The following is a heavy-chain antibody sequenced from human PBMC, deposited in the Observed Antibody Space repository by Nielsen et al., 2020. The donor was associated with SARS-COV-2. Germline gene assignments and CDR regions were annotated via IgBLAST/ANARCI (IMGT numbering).Heavy chain of an antibody. CDR3: ARARATIFGLVMSYGMDV. Sequence: ASVQVSCKASGYTFTSFGISWVRQAPGQGLAWMGWISGYSGNTNYAHKFQGRVTVTTDTSTSTVYLELRSLRSDDTAVYYCARARATIFGLVMSYGMDVWGQGTTVAVSS. D-gene: IGHD3/OR15-3a*01. V-gene: IGHV1-18*01. J-gene: IGHJ6*02. CDR2: ISGYSGNT. CDR1: GYTFTSFG.